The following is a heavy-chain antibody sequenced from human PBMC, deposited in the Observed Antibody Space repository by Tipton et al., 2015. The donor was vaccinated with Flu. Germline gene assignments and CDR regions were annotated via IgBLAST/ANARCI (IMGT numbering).Heavy chain of an antibody. Sequence: QLVQSGAEVKKAGESLKISCKGSGYTFSNDWIGWVRQRPGKGLEWMGIIYPGDSDTRYSPSFQDQVTISVDKSISTAYLQWSSLRATDTAVYYCVRQCELLTHSSSGVAFWGQGTTVPVSS. J-gene: IGHJ6*02. V-gene: IGHV5-51*01. CDR1: GYTFSNDW. D-gene: IGHD3-9*01. CDR3: VRQCELLTHSSSGVAF. CDR2: IYPGDSDT.